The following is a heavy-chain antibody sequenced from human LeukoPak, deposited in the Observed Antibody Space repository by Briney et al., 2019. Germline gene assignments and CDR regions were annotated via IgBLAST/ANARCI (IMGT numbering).Heavy chain of an antibody. CDR1: GFTFDDYG. D-gene: IGHD5-18*01. V-gene: IGHV3-20*04. J-gene: IGHJ3*02. CDR2: INWNGGST. Sequence: GGSLRLSCAASGFTFDDYGMSWVRQAPGKGLEWVSGINWNGGSTGYADSVKGRFTISRDNAKNSLYLQMNSLRDEETAVYYCARDYGYAFDIWGQGTMVTVSS. CDR3: ARDYGYAFDI.